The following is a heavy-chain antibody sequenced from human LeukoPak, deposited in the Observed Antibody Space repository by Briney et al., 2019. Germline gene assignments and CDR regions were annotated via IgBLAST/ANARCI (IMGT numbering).Heavy chain of an antibody. D-gene: IGHD6-13*01. V-gene: IGHV4-34*01. J-gene: IGHJ4*02. CDR1: GGSFSGYY. Sequence: SETLSLTCAVYGGSFSGYYWSWIRQPPGKGLEWIEEINHSGSTNYNPSLKSRVTISVDTSKNQFSLKLSSVTAADTAVYYCARRGSSSWHFDYWGQGTLVTVSS. CDR3: ARRGSSSWHFDY. CDR2: INHSGST.